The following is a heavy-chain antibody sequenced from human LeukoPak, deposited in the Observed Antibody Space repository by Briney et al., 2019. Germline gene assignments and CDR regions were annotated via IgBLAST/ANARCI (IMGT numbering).Heavy chain of an antibody. CDR2: ISGDGGST. D-gene: IGHD2-21*02. V-gene: IGHV3-43*02. J-gene: IGHJ4*02. CDR3: AKDIAPSSAYCGGDCYSVGY. Sequence: TGGSLRLSRAASGFTFDDYAMHWVRQAPGKGLEWVSLISGDGGSTYYADSVKGRFTISRDNSKNSLYLQMNSLRTEDTALYYCAKDIAPSSAYCGGDCYSVGYWGQGTLVTVSS. CDR1: GFTFDDYA.